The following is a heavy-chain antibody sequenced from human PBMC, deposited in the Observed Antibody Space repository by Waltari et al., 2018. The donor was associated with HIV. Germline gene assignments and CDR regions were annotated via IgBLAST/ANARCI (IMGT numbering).Heavy chain of an antibody. CDR1: GYTFTSYY. D-gene: IGHD6-13*01. V-gene: IGHV1-46*01. CDR3: ARVVYSSSWTPPFDY. Sequence: QVQLVQSGAAVKKPGASVKVSCKASGYTFTSYYMHWVRQAPGQGLEWMGIINPSGGYTSYAQKFQGRVTMTRDTSTSTVYMELSSLRSDDAAVYYCARVVYSSSWTPPFDYWGQGTLVTVSS. J-gene: IGHJ4*02. CDR2: INPSGGYT.